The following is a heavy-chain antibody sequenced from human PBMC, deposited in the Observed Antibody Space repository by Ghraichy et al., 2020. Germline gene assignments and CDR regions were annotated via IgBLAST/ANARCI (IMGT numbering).Heavy chain of an antibody. J-gene: IGHJ4*02. CDR2: ISYDGSNK. Sequence: GGSLRLSCAASGFTFRTYAMHWVRQAPGKGLEWVAVISYDGSNKYYADSVKGRFTISRDNSKNTLYLDMNSLRSEDTAVYYCARYVHITMVRGVILPPYYWGQGTLVTVSS. CDR1: GFTFRTYA. D-gene: IGHD3-10*01. V-gene: IGHV3-30-3*01. CDR3: ARYVHITMVRGVILPPYY.